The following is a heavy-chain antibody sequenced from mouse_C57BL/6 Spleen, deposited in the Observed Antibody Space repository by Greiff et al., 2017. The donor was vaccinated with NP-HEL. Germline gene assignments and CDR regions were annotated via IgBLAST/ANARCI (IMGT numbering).Heavy chain of an antibody. D-gene: IGHD2-4*01. CDR1: GYSITSGYY. V-gene: IGHV3-6*01. CDR2: ISYDGSN. CDR3: ARDRKDYDYEGFAY. J-gene: IGHJ3*01. Sequence: EVQLVESGPGLVKPSQSLSLTCSVTGYSITSGYYWNWIRQFPGNKLEWMGYISYDGSNNYNPSLKNRISITRDTSKNQFFLKLNSVTTEDTATYYCARDRKDYDYEGFAYWGQGTLVTVSA.